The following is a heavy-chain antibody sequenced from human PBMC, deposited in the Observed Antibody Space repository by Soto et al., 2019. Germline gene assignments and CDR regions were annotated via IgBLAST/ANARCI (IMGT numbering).Heavy chain of an antibody. Sequence: LRLSCAASGFTFSSYGMHWVRQAPGKGLEWVAVISYDGSNKYYADSVKGRFTISRDNSKNTLYLQMNSLRAEDTAVYYCAKESITIFGVAYGMDVWRQGTTVTVPS. J-gene: IGHJ6*02. D-gene: IGHD3-3*01. V-gene: IGHV3-30*18. CDR3: AKESITIFGVAYGMDV. CDR1: GFTFSSYG. CDR2: ISYDGSNK.